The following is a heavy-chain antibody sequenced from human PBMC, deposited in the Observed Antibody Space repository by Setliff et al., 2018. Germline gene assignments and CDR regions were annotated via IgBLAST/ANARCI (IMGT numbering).Heavy chain of an antibody. CDR2: ISVYSGNA. Sequence: ASVKVSCKASGYSFSDSAVSWVRQAPGQGLEWVGWISVYSGNAYYAQKLQDRVTLTTDTSTTTAYLELRSLRPDDTAVYYCARGGVAAAGRKGVFEHWGQGTLVTVSS. J-gene: IGHJ4*02. D-gene: IGHD6-13*01. V-gene: IGHV1-18*01. CDR3: ARGGVAAAGRKGVFEH. CDR1: GYSFSDSA.